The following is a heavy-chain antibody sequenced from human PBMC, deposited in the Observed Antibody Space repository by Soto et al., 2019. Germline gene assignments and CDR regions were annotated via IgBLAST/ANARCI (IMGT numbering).Heavy chain of an antibody. V-gene: IGHV1-58*02. J-gene: IGHJ5*02. CDR1: GFTFTSSA. D-gene: IGHD2-2*02. Sequence: SVKVSCKASGFTFTSSAIQWVRQARGQRLEWIGWIVVGSGNTGYAQKFQGRVTMTRNTSISTAYMELSSLRSEDTAVYYCSLTWGYCSSTSCYKGNWFDPWGQGTLVTVSS. CDR3: SLTWGYCSSTSCYKGNWFDP. CDR2: IVVGSGNT.